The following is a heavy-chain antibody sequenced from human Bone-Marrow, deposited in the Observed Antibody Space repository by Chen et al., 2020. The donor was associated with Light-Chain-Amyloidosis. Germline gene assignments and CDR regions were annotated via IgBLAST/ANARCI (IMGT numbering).Heavy chain of an antibody. D-gene: IGHD6-6*01. CDR1: GFTFDDSA. J-gene: IGHJ3*02. CDR2: ISWNSGSI. CDR3: AKDPLHSSSGAFDI. Sequence: EVQLVESGGGLVQPGRSLRLSCAASGFTFDDSAMHWVRQAPGKGLEWVSGISWNSGSIGYADSVKGRFTISRDNAKNSLYLQMNSLRAEDMALYYCAKDPLHSSSGAFDIWGQGTMVTVSS. V-gene: IGHV3-9*03.